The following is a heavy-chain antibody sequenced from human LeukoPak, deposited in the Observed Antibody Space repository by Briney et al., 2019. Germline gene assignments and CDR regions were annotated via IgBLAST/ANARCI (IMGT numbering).Heavy chain of an antibody. CDR1: GFTFSSNW. D-gene: IGHD3-9*01. CDR3: ARAQYYDSTSAGGMDV. Sequence: GGSLRLSCAASGFTFSSNWMHWVRQAPGKGLVWVSRINTDGKTTSYADSVKGRFTISRDNPKNTLYLQMNILRAEDTGIYYCARAQYYDSTSAGGMDVWGQGTTVTVS. V-gene: IGHV3-74*01. J-gene: IGHJ6*02. CDR2: INTDGKTT.